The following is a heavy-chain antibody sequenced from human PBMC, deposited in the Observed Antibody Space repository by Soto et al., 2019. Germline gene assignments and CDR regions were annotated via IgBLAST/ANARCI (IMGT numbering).Heavy chain of an antibody. Sequence: ASVKVSCKASGYTFTSYGISWVRQAPGQGLEWMGWISAYNGNTNYAQKLQGRVTMTTDTSTSTAYMELRSLRSDDTAVYYCARDSYCSGGSCYSGYFDYWGQGTLVTVSS. J-gene: IGHJ4*02. D-gene: IGHD2-15*01. CDR3: ARDSYCSGGSCYSGYFDY. CDR1: GYTFTSYG. CDR2: ISAYNGNT. V-gene: IGHV1-18*01.